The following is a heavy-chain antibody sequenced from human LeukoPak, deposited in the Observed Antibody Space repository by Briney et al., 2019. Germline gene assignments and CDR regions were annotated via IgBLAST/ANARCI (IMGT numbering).Heavy chain of an antibody. D-gene: IGHD4-11*01. CDR3: ARVDDYLFDY. CDR2: IYYSGST. Sequence: KPSETLSLTCTVSGGSISSSSYYWGWIRQPPGKGLEWIGSIYYSGSTYYNPSLKSRVTISVDTSKNQFSLKLSSVTAADTAVYYCARVDDYLFDYWGQGTLVTVSS. J-gene: IGHJ4*02. V-gene: IGHV4-39*07. CDR1: GGSISSSSYY.